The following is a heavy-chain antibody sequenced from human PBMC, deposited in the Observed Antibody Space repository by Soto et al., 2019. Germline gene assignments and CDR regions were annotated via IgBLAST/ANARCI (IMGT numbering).Heavy chain of an antibody. D-gene: IGHD6-25*01. Sequence: GGSLRLSCAASGFTVRSNYMSWVRQAPGKGLEWVSVIYSGGSTYYADSVKGRFTISRDNSKNTVYLQMNSLRAEDTAVYYCARDVRVPARYYYYDMDVWGQGNTVTVSS. CDR1: GFTVRSNY. V-gene: IGHV3-53*01. J-gene: IGHJ6*02. CDR2: IYSGGST. CDR3: ARDVRVPARYYYYDMDV.